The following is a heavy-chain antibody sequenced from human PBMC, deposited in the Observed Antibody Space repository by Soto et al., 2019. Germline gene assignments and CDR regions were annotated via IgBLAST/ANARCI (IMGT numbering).Heavy chain of an antibody. D-gene: IGHD3-22*01. V-gene: IGHV3-23*01. CDR3: AKGNTMIVVVITRAFDAFEI. J-gene: IGHJ3*02. CDR1: GFTFSSYA. CDR2: VSGSGGST. Sequence: GGSLRLSCAASGFTFSSYAMRWVRQAPGKGLEWVSAVSGSGGSTYYADSVKGRFTISRDNSKNTLYLQMNSLRAEDTAVYYCAKGNTMIVVVITRAFDAFEIWGQGTMVTVSS.